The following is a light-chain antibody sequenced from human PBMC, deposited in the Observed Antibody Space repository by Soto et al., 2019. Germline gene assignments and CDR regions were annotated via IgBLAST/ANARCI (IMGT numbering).Light chain of an antibody. CDR3: QQYLNRWT. V-gene: IGKV1-5*03. CDR1: QSISTW. J-gene: IGKJ1*01. Sequence: DIQMTQSPSTLSASVGDRVTITCRASQSISTWLAWYQQKTGKAPKLLIYKASSLEGGVPSRFSGSGSGTEFTLTISTLQPDDFATYYCQQYLNRWTFGQGTKVEIK. CDR2: KAS.